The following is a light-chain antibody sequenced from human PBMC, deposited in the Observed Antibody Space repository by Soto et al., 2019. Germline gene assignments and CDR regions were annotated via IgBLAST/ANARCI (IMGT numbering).Light chain of an antibody. CDR2: LNSDGSH. J-gene: IGLJ2*01. CDR3: QTWEPGIHVL. Sequence: QLVLTQSPSASASLGASVKLTCTLSSGHSSYAIAWHQQQPEKGPRYLMKLNSDGSHNKGAGITDRFSGSSSGAERYLTISSLQSEDEAEYYCQTWEPGIHVLFGGGTKVTVL. CDR1: SGHSSYA. V-gene: IGLV4-69*01.